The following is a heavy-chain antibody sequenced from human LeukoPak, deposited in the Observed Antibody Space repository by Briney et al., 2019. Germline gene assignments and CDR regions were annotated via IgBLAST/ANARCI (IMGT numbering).Heavy chain of an antibody. CDR1: GGTFSSYA. J-gene: IGHJ4*02. V-gene: IGHV1-2*02. CDR3: ARDERYDSSGYPFDY. CDR2: INPNSGDA. Sequence: ASVKVSCKASGGTFSSYAISWVRQAPGQGLEWMGRINPNSGDANYAQKFQGRVTMTRDTSISTAYMELSRLRSDDTAVYYCARDERYDSSGYPFDYWGQGTLVTVSS. D-gene: IGHD3-22*01.